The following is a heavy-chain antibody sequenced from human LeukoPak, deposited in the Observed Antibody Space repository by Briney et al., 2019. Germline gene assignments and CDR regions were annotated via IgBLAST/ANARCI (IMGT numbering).Heavy chain of an antibody. CDR1: GYAFIAYY. D-gene: IGHD3-22*01. CDR3: ARVPPHYYDSSGYFDY. V-gene: IGHV1-2*02. CDR2: INPNSGGT. J-gene: IGHJ4*02. Sequence: ASVKVSCKASGYAFIAYYMHWVRQAPGQGLEWMGWINPNSGGTNYAQKFQGRVTMTRDTSISTAYMELSRLRSDDTAVYYCARVPPHYYDSSGYFDYWGQGTLVTVSS.